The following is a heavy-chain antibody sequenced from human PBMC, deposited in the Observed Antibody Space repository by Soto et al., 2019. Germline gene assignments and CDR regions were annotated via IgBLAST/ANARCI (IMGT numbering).Heavy chain of an antibody. J-gene: IGHJ4*02. CDR2: IYYSGST. Sequence: PETLSLTCTVSGGSISSSSYYWGWIRQPPGKGLEWIGSIYYSGSTYYNPSLKSRVTISVDTSKNQFSLKLSSVTAADTAVYYCARPSGSYLYYFDYWGQGTLVT. V-gene: IGHV4-39*01. CDR3: ARPSGSYLYYFDY. D-gene: IGHD1-26*01. CDR1: GGSISSSSYY.